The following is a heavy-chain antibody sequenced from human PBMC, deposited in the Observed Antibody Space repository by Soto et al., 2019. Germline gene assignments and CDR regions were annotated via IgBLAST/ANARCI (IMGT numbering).Heavy chain of an antibody. CDR1: GGTFSGYA. V-gene: IGHV1-69*13. CDR3: ARSRASSGYYAFDI. D-gene: IGHD3-22*01. CDR2: IIPIFGTA. Sequence: ASVKVSCKASGGTFSGYAISWVRQAPGQGLEWMGGIIPIFGTANYAQKFQGRVTITADESTSTAYMELSSLRSEDTAVYYCARSRASSGYYAFDIWGRGTMVTVSS. J-gene: IGHJ3*02.